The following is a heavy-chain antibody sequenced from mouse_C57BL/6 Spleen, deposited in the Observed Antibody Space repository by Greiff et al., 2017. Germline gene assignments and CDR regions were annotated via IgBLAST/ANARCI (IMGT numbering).Heavy chain of an antibody. CDR3: TGDGTLYWYFDV. D-gene: IGHD1-1*01. Sequence: EVKLEESGGGLVQPGGSMKLSCVASGFTFSNYWMNWVRQSPEKGLEWVAQIRLKSDNYATHYAESVKGRFTISRDDSKSSVYLQMNNLRAEDTGIYYCTGDGTLYWYFDVWGTGTTVTVSS. V-gene: IGHV6-3*01. CDR1: GFTFSNYW. J-gene: IGHJ1*03. CDR2: IRLKSDNYAT.